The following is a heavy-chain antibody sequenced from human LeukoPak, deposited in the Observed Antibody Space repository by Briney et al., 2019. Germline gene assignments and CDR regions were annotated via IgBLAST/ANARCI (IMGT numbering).Heavy chain of an antibody. V-gene: IGHV3-66*01. Sequence: PGGSLRLSCAASGFTVSSHYMGWVRQAPGKGLEWVPVIYTDGSTYYADSVKGRFTISRDNSKNTLDLQMNSLRVEDTAVYYCTRGCGAYVTAADYWGQGTLVTVSS. J-gene: IGHJ4*02. CDR3: TRGCGAYVTAADY. D-gene: IGHD2-21*01. CDR2: IYTDGST. CDR1: GFTVSSHY.